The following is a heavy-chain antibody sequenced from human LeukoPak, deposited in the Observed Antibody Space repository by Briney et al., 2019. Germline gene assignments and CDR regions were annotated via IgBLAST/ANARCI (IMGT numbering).Heavy chain of an antibody. CDR2: IYYSGST. Sequence: SETLSLTCTVSGGSISSGDYYWSWIRQPQGRGLEGIGYIYYSGSTYYNPSLKSRVTISVDTSKNQFSLKLSSVTAADTAVYYCARGLLLYWYFDLWGRGTLVTVSS. V-gene: IGHV4-30-4*01. CDR1: GGSISSGDYY. CDR3: ARGLLLYWYFDL. J-gene: IGHJ2*01. D-gene: IGHD2-15*01.